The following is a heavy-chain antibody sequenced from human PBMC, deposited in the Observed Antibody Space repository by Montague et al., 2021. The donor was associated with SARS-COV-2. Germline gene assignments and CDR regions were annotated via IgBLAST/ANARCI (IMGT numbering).Heavy chain of an antibody. CDR3: ARGTAYDHVYY. CDR1: SGSLSGYY. V-gene: IGHV4-59*12. CDR2: THYSGTT. D-gene: IGHD2-8*02. J-gene: IGHJ4*02. Sequence: SETLSLTCTASSGSLSGYYWNWIRQPPGKGLEWIGFTHYSGTTKXNPSLKSRLNKSLDTSKNQFSLTLNSVTAADTAIYYCARGTAYDHVYYWGQGAPVTVAS.